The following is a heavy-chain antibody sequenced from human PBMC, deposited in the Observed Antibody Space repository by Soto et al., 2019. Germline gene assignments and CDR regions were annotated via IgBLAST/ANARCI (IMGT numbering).Heavy chain of an antibody. CDR3: ARGQYSSSSGIDY. CDR2: INHSGST. D-gene: IGHD6-6*01. V-gene: IGHV4-34*01. CDR1: GGSFSGYY. J-gene: IGHJ4*02. Sequence: SETLSLTCAVYGGSFSGYYWSWIRQPPGKGLEWIGEINHSGSTNYNPSLKSRVTISVDTSKNQFSLKLSSVTAADTAVYYCARGQYSSSSGIDYWGQGTLVTVSS.